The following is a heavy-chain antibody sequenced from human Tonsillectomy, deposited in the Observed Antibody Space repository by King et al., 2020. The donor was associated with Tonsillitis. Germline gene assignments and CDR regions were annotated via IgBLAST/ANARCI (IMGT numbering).Heavy chain of an antibody. CDR3: ARYGSGSYYNDPFDY. CDR1: GFDFNGYA. J-gene: IGHJ4*02. D-gene: IGHD3-10*01. CDR2: IDRSSSTL. V-gene: IGHV3-48*01. Sequence: VQLVESGGGLVQPGESVRLSCAASGFDFNGYAMNWVRQAPGKGLEWISNIDRSSSTLNYADSVKGRFTVSRDNARNSLYLQMDSLRAEDTAVYYCARYGSGSYYNDPFDYWGQGTLVIVSS.